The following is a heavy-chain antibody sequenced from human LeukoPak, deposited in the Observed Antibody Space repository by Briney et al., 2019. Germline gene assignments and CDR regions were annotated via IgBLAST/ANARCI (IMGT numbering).Heavy chain of an antibody. CDR3: AREDYSNYVGSNYYYYYYMDV. D-gene: IGHD4-11*01. CDR1: GGSISSYY. Sequence: SETLSLTCTVSGGSISSYYWSWIRQPPGKGLEWIGYIYYSGSTNYNPSLKSRVTISVDTSKNQFSLKLSSVTAADTAVYYCAREDYSNYVGSNYYYYYYMDVWGKGTTVTVSS. V-gene: IGHV4-59*01. J-gene: IGHJ6*03. CDR2: IYYSGST.